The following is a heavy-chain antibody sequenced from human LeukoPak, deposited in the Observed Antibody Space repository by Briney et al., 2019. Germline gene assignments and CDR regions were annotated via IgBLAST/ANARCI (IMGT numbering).Heavy chain of an antibody. D-gene: IGHD4-23*01. CDR1: GYSFTSYG. V-gene: IGHV1-18*01. J-gene: IGHJ6*02. Sequence: ASVKVSCKASGYSFTSYGFSWVRQAPGQGLEWMGWISAYNGNTHYAQKLQGRVTMTTDTSTSTAYMELRSLRSDDTAMYYCARDHYGGNSAYYYYGMDVWGQGTTVTVSS. CDR2: ISAYNGNT. CDR3: ARDHYGGNSAYYYYGMDV.